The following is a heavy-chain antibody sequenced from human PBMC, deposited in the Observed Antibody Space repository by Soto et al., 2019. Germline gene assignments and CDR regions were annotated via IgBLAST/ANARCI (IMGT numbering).Heavy chain of an antibody. J-gene: IGHJ4*02. Sequence: GGSLRLSCAASGLTLSNYAMHWVRQAPGKGLEWVAVISYDGSNRYYADSVKGRFTISRDDSTNIAYLQMNSLKTEDTAVYYCTRSKSFDYWGQGTLVTVSS. CDR3: TRSKSFDY. V-gene: IGHV3-30-3*01. CDR1: GLTLSNYA. CDR2: ISYDGSNR.